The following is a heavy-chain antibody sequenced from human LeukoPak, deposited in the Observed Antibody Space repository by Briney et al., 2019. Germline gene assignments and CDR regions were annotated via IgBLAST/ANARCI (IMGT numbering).Heavy chain of an antibody. CDR1: GGSFSGYY. CDR3: ARDLHFDL. Sequence: SETLSLTCAVYGGSFSGYYWSWIRQPPGRGLEWIGESNHSGSTKYNPSLKSRVTISVDTSKNQFSLKLSFVTAADTAAYYCARDLHFDLWGQGTLVIVSS. CDR2: SNHSGST. V-gene: IGHV4-34*01. J-gene: IGHJ4*02.